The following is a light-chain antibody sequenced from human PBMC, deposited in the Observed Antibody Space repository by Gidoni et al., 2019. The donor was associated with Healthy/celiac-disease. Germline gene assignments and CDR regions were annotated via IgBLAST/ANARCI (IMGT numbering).Light chain of an antibody. CDR3: QQSYSTVPT. CDR2: AAS. Sequence: DIQMTQSPSSLSASVGDRVTITCRASQSISSYLNWYQQKPGKAPKLLIYAASSLQSGVPSRFSGSGSGTDFTLTISSLQPEDFATYYCQQSYSTVPTFGQXTKLEIK. J-gene: IGKJ2*01. CDR1: QSISSY. V-gene: IGKV1-39*01.